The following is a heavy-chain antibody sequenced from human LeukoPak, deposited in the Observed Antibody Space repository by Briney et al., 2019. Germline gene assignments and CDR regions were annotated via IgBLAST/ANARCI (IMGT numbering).Heavy chain of an antibody. CDR3: AKMRGGTSSYYYY. J-gene: IGHJ4*02. V-gene: IGHV3-23*01. D-gene: IGHD3-22*01. CDR2: VSGSGGST. CDR1: GFTFSSYA. Sequence: PGGSLRLSCAASGFTFSSYAMSWVRQAPGKGLEWASAVSGSGGSTYYADSVKGRFTISRDNSKNTLYLQMNSLRAEDTAVYYCAKMRGGTSSYYYYWGQGTLVTVSS.